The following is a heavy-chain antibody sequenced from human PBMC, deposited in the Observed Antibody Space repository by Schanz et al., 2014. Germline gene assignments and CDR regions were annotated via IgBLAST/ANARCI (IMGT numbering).Heavy chain of an antibody. CDR1: GGSISSSNW. V-gene: IGHV4-4*02. CDR3: ARGAGGGSGTYYGAYYNYYYMDV. J-gene: IGHJ6*03. D-gene: IGHD3-10*01. CDR2: IYHSGRT. Sequence: QVQLQESGPGLVKPSGTLSLTCAVSGGSISSSNWWSWVRQPPGKGLEWIGEIYHSGRTTYNPSLKSRVTIAVDKSNNDFSLKRSSVTAADTAVYYCARGAGGGSGTYYGAYYNYYYMDVWGKGTTVAVSS.